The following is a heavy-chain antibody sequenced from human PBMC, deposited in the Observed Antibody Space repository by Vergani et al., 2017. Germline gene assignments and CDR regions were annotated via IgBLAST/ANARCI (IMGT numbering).Heavy chain of an antibody. Sequence: QVQLVQPGAGVKKPGSSLKVSCKAPGGTFSSYAISWVRQAPGQGLEWMGGIIPIFGTANYAQNFQGRVTITADESTSTAYMELSSLRSEDTAVYYCARDRSYGSGSYYNGGFDPWGQGTLVTVSS. V-gene: IGHV1-69*01. CDR3: ARDRSYGSGSYYNGGFDP. CDR1: GGTFSSYA. CDR2: IIPIFGTA. D-gene: IGHD3-10*01. J-gene: IGHJ5*02.